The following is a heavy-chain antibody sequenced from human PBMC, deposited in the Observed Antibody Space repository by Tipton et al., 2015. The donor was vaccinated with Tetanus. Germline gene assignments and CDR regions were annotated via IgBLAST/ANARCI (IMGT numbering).Heavy chain of an antibody. D-gene: IGHD3-3*01. Sequence: TLSLTCTVSGGSISSYYWSWIRQPAGKGLEWIGRIYTSGSTNYNPSLKSRVTMSVDTSKNQFSLKLSSVTAADTAVYYCARARYDFWSGYRFDYWGQGTLVTVSS. CDR3: ARARYDFWSGYRFDY. V-gene: IGHV4-4*07. CDR2: IYTSGST. J-gene: IGHJ4*02. CDR1: GGSISSYY.